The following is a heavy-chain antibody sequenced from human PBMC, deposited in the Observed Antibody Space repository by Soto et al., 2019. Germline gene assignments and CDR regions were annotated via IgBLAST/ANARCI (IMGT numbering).Heavy chain of an antibody. J-gene: IGHJ4*02. CDR1: GYTLTELS. V-gene: IGHV1-24*01. Sequence: ASVKVSCKVSGYTLTELSMHWVRQAPGKGLEWMGGFDPEDGETIYAQKFQGRVTMTEDTSTDTAYMELSSLRSEDTAVYYCAPLGSHSSGWLPRYYFDYWGQGTLVTVSS. CDR3: APLGSHSSGWLPRYYFDY. D-gene: IGHD6-19*01. CDR2: FDPEDGET.